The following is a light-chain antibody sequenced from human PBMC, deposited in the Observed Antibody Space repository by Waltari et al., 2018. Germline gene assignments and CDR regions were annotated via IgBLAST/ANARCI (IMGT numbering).Light chain of an antibody. CDR1: SPNIRAGPA. Sequence: QSVLTQPPSVSGAPGQRVTISCAGSSPNIRAGPAVHWYPKRPGSAPKPPTNANKARPSWVPDRFSASKSGTSASLAITGLQAEDEADYYCQSYDSSLTGSKIFGGGTKLTVL. CDR3: QSYDSSLTGSKI. V-gene: IGLV1-40*01. CDR2: ANK. J-gene: IGLJ2*01.